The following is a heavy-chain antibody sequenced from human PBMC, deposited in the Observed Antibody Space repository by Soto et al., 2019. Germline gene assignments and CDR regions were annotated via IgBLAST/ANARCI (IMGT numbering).Heavy chain of an antibody. V-gene: IGHV3-30*03. Sequence: QVQLVESGGGVVQPGRSLRLSCAASGFTFSSYGMHWVRQAPGKGLEWVAVISYDGSNKYYADSVKGRFTISRDNSKNSLYLQMNSLRDEDTAVYYCARAYCGGDCYLYYYFFYGMDVWGPGTTVTVCS. D-gene: IGHD2-21*02. CDR3: ARAYCGGDCYLYYYFFYGMDV. J-gene: IGHJ6*02. CDR1: GFTFSSYG. CDR2: ISYDGSNK.